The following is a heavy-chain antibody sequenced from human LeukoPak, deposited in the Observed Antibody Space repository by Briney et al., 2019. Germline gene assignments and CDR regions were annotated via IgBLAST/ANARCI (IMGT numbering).Heavy chain of an antibody. CDR3: AKDGSWSCTD. D-gene: IGHD2-8*02. CDR1: GFTFSRNA. J-gene: IGHJ4*02. Sequence: PGRSLRLSCAASGFTFSRNAIHWVRQGPGKGLEWVSYIAHHGSNKYYADSVKGRFTISRDTSKRTLYLQMNSLRADDTAVYYCAKDGSWSCTDWGQGTLVTVSS. V-gene: IGHV3-30*02. CDR2: IAHHGSNK.